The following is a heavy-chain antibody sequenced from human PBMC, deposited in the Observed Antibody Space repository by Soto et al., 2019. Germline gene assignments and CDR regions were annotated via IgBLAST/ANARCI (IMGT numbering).Heavy chain of an antibody. Sequence: SETLSLTCTVSGGSISSSSYYWGWIRRPPGKGLEWIGSIYYSGSTYYNPSLKSRVTISVDTSKNQFSLKLSSVTAADTAVYYCERLPKDQNYDFWSGYPNNPFDYWGQGSLVTVSS. CDR2: IYYSGST. CDR1: GGSISSSSYY. J-gene: IGHJ4*02. V-gene: IGHV4-39*01. D-gene: IGHD3-3*01. CDR3: ERLPKDQNYDFWSGYPNNPFDY.